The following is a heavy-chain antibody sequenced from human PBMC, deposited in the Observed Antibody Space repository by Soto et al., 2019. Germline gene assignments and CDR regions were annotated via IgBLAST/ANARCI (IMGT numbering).Heavy chain of an antibody. V-gene: IGHV4-34*01. Sequence: QVQLQQWGAGLLKPSETLSLTCAVYGGSFSGYYWSWIRQPPGKGLEWIGEINHSGSTNYNPSLKSRSTIPVDTTKNQSSLKLSSGPAADTAVYYGARGLEDSGYDGFDYWGQGTLVTVSS. D-gene: IGHD5-12*01. CDR3: ARGLEDSGYDGFDY. J-gene: IGHJ4*02. CDR2: INHSGST. CDR1: GGSFSGYY.